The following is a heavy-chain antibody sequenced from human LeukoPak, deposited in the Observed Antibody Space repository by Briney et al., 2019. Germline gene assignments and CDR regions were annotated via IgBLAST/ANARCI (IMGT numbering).Heavy chain of an antibody. V-gene: IGHV3-30*18. CDR1: GFTFSSFG. Sequence: PGGSLRLSCAASGFTFSSFGMSWVRQAPGKGLEWVAVISYDGSNKHYAASVKGRFTISRDNSKKTLYLKMNSLRAEDTAVYYCAKDDMGIQIPFDYWGQGTLVTVSS. D-gene: IGHD5-18*01. CDR3: AKDDMGIQIPFDY. CDR2: ISYDGSNK. J-gene: IGHJ4*02.